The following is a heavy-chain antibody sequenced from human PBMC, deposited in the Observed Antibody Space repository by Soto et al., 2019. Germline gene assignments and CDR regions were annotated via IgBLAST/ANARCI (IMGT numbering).Heavy chain of an antibody. D-gene: IGHD1-26*01. J-gene: IGHJ4*02. CDR2: IIPIFGTA. Sequence: SVKVSCKASGGTFSSYAISSLRQAPGQGLEWMGGIIPIFGTANYAQKFQGRVTITADESTSTAYMELSSLRSEDTAVYYCAKSYSGSILVWYFDYWGQGTLVTVSS. CDR1: GGTFSSYA. CDR3: AKSYSGSILVWYFDY. V-gene: IGHV1-69*13.